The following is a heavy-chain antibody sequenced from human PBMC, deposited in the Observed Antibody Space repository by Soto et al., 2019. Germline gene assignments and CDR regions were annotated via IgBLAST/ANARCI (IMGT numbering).Heavy chain of an antibody. J-gene: IGHJ4*02. Sequence: GQLVESGGGVVQPGRSRRLSCAASGFTFSDYAMHWVRQAPGKGLGGGAFVSHDGRNTHYADSVKGRFTISRDSSKNTVSLEMTSLRAEDTAVYYCAKGGRQWLVTSDFNYWGQGALVTVSS. CDR1: GFTFSDYA. CDR2: VSHDGRNT. D-gene: IGHD6-19*01. V-gene: IGHV3-30*18. CDR3: AKGGRQWLVTSDFNY.